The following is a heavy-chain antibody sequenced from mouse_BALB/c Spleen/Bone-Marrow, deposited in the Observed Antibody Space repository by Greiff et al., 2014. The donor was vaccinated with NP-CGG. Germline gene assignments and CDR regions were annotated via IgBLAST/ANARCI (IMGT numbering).Heavy chain of an antibody. CDR3: ARHYYGSSYYFDY. D-gene: IGHD1-1*01. Sequence: EVMLVESGGGLVKPGGSLKLSCAASGFTFSSYAMSWVRQTPKKRLEWVATISSGGSYTYYPDSVKGRFTISRDNAKNTLYLQMSSLRSEDTAMYYCARHYYGSSYYFDYWGQGTTLTVSS. CDR1: GFTFSSYA. CDR2: ISSGGSYT. J-gene: IGHJ2*01. V-gene: IGHV5-9-1*01.